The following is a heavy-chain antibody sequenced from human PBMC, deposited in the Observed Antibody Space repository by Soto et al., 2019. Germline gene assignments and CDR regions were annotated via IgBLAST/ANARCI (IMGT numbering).Heavy chain of an antibody. CDR2: ISGSGGST. D-gene: IGHD5-18*01. Sequence: GGSLRLSCAASGFTFSSYAMSWVRQAPGKGLEWVSAISGSGGSTYYADSVKGRFTISRDNSKNTLYLQMNSLRAEDTAVYYCAKGSQKSRHSYGYLHFDNWGQGTLVTVSS. J-gene: IGHJ4*02. CDR1: GFTFSSYA. V-gene: IGHV3-23*01. CDR3: AKGSQKSRHSYGYLHFDN.